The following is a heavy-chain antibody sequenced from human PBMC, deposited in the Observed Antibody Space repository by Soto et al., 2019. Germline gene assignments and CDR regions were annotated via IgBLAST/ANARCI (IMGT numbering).Heavy chain of an antibody. CDR3: ARRRISPAKGGYFDF. D-gene: IGHD2-15*01. CDR2: IYHSGST. CDR1: GGSISISGYY. Sequence: QLQLQESGPGLVKPSETLSLTCVVSGGSISISGYYWGWIRQPPGKGLEWIGNIYHSGSTYYNPTLKSRFTIPGDTSRNQFSLILTSVTAADTAVYYCARRRISPAKGGYFDFWGQGSLVTVSS. J-gene: IGHJ4*02. V-gene: IGHV4-39*01.